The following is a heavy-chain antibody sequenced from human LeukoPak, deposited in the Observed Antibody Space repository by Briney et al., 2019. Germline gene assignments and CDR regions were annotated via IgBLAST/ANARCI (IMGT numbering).Heavy chain of an antibody. Sequence: GGSLRLSCAASGFMVSRNYMSWVRQAPGKGLEWVSVIYSSIGTDYADSVKGRFTISRDNSKNTVYLQMNSLRAEDTAVYYCAKDDGLTGIDYWGQGSLVTASS. J-gene: IGHJ4*02. CDR2: IYSSIGT. V-gene: IGHV3-53*01. CDR3: AKDDGLTGIDY. D-gene: IGHD7-27*01. CDR1: GFMVSRNY.